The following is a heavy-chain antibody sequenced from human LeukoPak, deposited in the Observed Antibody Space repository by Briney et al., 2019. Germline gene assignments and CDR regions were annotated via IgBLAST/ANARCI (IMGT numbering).Heavy chain of an antibody. V-gene: IGHV3-23*01. J-gene: IGHJ2*01. CDR1: GFTFSSYA. CDR3: AKLTAAAGKWADTYWYFDL. CDR2: ISGSGSST. D-gene: IGHD6-13*01. Sequence: GGFLRLSCAASGFTFSSYAMSWVRQAPGKGLEWVSAISGSGSSTYYADSVKGRFTISRDNSKNTLYLQMNSLRAEDTAVYYCAKLTAAAGKWADTYWYFDLWGRGTLVTVSS.